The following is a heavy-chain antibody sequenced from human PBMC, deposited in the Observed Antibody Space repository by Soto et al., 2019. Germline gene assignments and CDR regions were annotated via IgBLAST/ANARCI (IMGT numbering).Heavy chain of an antibody. J-gene: IGHJ4*02. CDR1: GFSFSDYY. Sequence: GGSLRLSCAASGFSFSDYYMSWIRQAPGKGLEWISYISGNSGDTNYADSVRGRFTISRDNAKNSLSLQMNFLRAEDTAVFYCAKLGSNIASRPLDYWGQGTLATVSS. V-gene: IGHV3-11*03. D-gene: IGHD6-6*01. CDR2: ISGNSGDT. CDR3: AKLGSNIASRPLDY.